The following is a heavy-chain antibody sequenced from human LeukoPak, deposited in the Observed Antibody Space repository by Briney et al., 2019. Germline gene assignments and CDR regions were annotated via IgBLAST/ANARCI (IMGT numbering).Heavy chain of an antibody. D-gene: IGHD6-19*01. CDR3: ARVLVVAGTGAFDF. Sequence: PGGSLRLSCAASGFTFSKYWMLWVRQAPGKGLESVSRINTDGTVTTYADSVKGRFTISRDNAKNTLYLQMNSLRAEDTAVYYCARVLVVAGTGAFDFWGQGTMVTVSS. CDR1: GFTFSKYW. V-gene: IGHV3-74*01. J-gene: IGHJ3*01. CDR2: INTDGTVT.